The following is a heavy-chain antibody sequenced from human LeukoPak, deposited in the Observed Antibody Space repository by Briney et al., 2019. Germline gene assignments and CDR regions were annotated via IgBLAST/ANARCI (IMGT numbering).Heavy chain of an antibody. Sequence: SETLSLTCTVSGGSISSYYWSWIPQPPGKGLEWIGYIYTSGSTNYNPSLKSRVTISVDTSKNQFSLKLSSVTAADTAVYYCAKAYSCSSGYYYYYYMDVWGKGTTVTVSS. V-gene: IGHV4-4*09. CDR2: IYTSGST. CDR3: AKAYSCSSGYYYYYYMDV. CDR1: GGSISSYY. D-gene: IGHD6-6*01. J-gene: IGHJ6*03.